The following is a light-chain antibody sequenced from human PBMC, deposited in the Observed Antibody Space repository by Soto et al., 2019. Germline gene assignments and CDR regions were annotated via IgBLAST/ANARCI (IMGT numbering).Light chain of an antibody. Sequence: EIVLTQSPGTLALSPGERATLSCRASQSVSSSYVAWYQQKPGQAPRLLIYGASSRATGIPDGFSGSGSGTDFTLTISRLEPEDFAVYYCQQYGSSPGTFGQGTKVEIK. J-gene: IGKJ1*01. V-gene: IGKV3-20*01. CDR3: QQYGSSPGT. CDR1: QSVSSSY. CDR2: GAS.